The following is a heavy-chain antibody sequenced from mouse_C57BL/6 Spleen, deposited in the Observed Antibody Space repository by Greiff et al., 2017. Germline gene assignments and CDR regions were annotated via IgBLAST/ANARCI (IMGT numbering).Heavy chain of an antibody. V-gene: IGHV1-52*01. J-gene: IGHJ2*01. CDR3: ARAGTAQFYFDY. CDR1: GYTFTSYW. Sequence: QVQLKQPGAELVRPGSSVKLSCKASGYTFTSYWMHWVKQRPIQGLEWIGNIDPSDSETHYNQKFKDKATLTVDKSSSTAYMQLSSLTSEDSAVYYCARAGTAQFYFDYWGQGTTLTVSS. CDR2: IDPSDSET. D-gene: IGHD3-2*02.